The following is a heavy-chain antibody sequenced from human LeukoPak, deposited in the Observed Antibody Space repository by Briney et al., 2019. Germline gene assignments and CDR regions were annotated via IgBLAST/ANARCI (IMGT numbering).Heavy chain of an antibody. CDR3: AREGYSSGWFRN. V-gene: IGHV3-30*14. Sequence: GGSLRLSCATSGFTFSRYAMHWVRQAPGKGLEWVAGISYDGNNPYYADSVKGRFTISRDISKNTLYLQMNSLKADDTAVYYCAREGYSSGWFRNWGQGTLVTVSS. J-gene: IGHJ4*02. D-gene: IGHD6-19*01. CDR2: ISYDGNNP. CDR1: GFTFSRYA.